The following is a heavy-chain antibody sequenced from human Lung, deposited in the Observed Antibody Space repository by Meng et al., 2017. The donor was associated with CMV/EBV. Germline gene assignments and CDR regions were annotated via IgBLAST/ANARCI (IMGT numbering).Heavy chain of an antibody. CDR2: VVYSDTT. CDR1: GGTFRGSGCY. V-gene: IGHV4-39*01. J-gene: IGHJ4*02. D-gene: IGHD2-15*01. Sequence: QVPVQGLGTGLMKPSETLTLSCMAFGGTFRGSGCYWAWLGQPLGEGVVWFGNVVYSDTTSYTSSLNSRVYISVDPFKIKFSLMLSSVTAADTAVYYCARHHHSPTFDYWGQGTLVTVSS. CDR3: ARHHHSPTFDY.